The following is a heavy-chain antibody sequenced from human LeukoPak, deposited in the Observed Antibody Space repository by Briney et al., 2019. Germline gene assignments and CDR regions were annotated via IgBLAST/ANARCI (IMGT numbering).Heavy chain of an antibody. V-gene: IGHV4-59*01. D-gene: IGHD4-11*01. CDR2: IYYSGST. CDR3: ARWRDYKAYYYYMDV. CDR1: GGSISSYY. J-gene: IGHJ6*03. Sequence: SETLSLTCTVSGGSISSYYWSWIRQPPGKGLEWIGYIYYSGSTNYNPSLKSRVTISVDTPKNQFSLKLSSVTAADTAVYYCARWRDYKAYYYYMDVWGKGTTVTVSS.